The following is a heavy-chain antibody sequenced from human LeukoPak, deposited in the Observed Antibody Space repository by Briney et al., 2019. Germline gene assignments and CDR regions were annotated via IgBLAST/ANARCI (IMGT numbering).Heavy chain of an antibody. Sequence: ASVKVSCKASGYTFTGYYMHWVRQAPGQGLEWMGWINPNSGGTNYAQKFQGRVTMTRDTSISTAYMELSRLRSDDTAIYYCARGCPISNEIYYYYYMDVWGKGTTVTVSS. CDR2: INPNSGGT. V-gene: IGHV1-2*02. J-gene: IGHJ6*03. CDR1: GYTFTGYY. D-gene: IGHD4-11*01. CDR3: ARGCPISNEIYYYYYMDV.